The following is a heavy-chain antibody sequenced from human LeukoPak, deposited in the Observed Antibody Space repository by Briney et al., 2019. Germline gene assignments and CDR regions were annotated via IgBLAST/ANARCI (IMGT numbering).Heavy chain of an antibody. J-gene: IGHJ3*02. D-gene: IGHD2-15*01. Sequence: ASVKVSCKASGYTFTSYYMHWVRQAPGQGLEWMGIINPSGGSTSYAQKFQGRVTMTRDMSTSTAYMELSSLRSEDTAVYYCAAVGYCSGGSCSTKVAFDIWGQGTMVTVSS. CDR1: GYTFTSYY. CDR2: INPSGGST. CDR3: AAVGYCSGGSCSTKVAFDI. V-gene: IGHV1-46*01.